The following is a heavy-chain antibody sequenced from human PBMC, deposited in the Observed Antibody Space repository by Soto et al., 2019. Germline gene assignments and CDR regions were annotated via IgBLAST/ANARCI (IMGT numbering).Heavy chain of an antibody. CDR2: ISYDGSNK. J-gene: IGHJ4*02. CDR3: ARDAYSSYYFDY. Sequence: QVQLVESGGGVVQPGRSLRLSCAASGFTFSSYAMHWVRQAPGKGLEWVAVISYDGSNKYYADSVKGRFTISRVNSKNTLYLQMNSLRAEDTAVYYCARDAYSSYYFDYWGQGTLVTVSS. V-gene: IGHV3-30-3*01. D-gene: IGHD4-4*01. CDR1: GFTFSSYA.